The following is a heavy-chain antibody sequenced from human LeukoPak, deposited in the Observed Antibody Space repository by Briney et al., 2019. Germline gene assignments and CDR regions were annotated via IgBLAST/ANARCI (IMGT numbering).Heavy chain of an antibody. CDR2: VFYSGST. D-gene: IGHD5-18*01. J-gene: IGHJ4*02. CDR1: GGSISSSSYY. V-gene: IGHV4-39*01. Sequence: SETLSLTCTVSGGSISSSSYYWGWIRQPPGKGLEWTGSVFYSGSTYYNPSLKSRVAISVDTSKNQFSLKLSSVTAADTAVYYCARVDTTMMNWGQGTLVTVSS. CDR3: ARVDTTMMN.